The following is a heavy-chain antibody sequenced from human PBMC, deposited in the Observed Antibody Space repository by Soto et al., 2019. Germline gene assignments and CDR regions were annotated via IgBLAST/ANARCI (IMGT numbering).Heavy chain of an antibody. J-gene: IGHJ4*02. V-gene: IGHV3-23*05. D-gene: IGHD6-19*01. CDR2: IYGSGRGI. Sequence: EVQLLESGGGLVQPGGSLRLSCTASGLPHSSFAMMWVRQAPGKGLECVSGIYGSGRGIEYADSVKGRFTISRDNAKNSLYLQMNSLRAEDTAVYYCASWYSSGLGFDYWGQGTLVTVSS. CDR3: ASWYSSGLGFDY. CDR1: GLPHSSFA.